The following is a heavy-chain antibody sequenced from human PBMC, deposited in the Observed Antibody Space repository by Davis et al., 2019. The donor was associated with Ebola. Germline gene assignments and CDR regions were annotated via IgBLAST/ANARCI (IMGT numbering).Heavy chain of an antibody. CDR3: SDWNR. V-gene: IGHV4-39*07. CDR1: GCSISNSSYY. CDR2: IDYSGST. D-gene: IGHD1-1*01. J-gene: IGHJ4*02. Sequence: MPSETLSPTCTLSGCSISNSSYYWCSIRQPPGKGLEWIGSIDYSGSTYYNPSLKSRVTMSVDASKSQFSLRLTSVTAADTAVYYCSDWNRWGQGTLVTVAS.